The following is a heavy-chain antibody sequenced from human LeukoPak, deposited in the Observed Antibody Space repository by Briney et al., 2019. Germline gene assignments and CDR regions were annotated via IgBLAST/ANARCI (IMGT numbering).Heavy chain of an antibody. CDR1: GFTFSSYG. CDR3: AREVQGYFQH. CDR2: IWYDGSNK. Sequence: PGGSLRLSCAASGFTFSSYGMHWVRQAPGKGLERVAVIWYDGSNKYYADSVKGRFTISRDNSKNTLYLQMNSLRAEDTAVYYCAREVQGYFQHWGQGTLVTVSS. J-gene: IGHJ1*01. V-gene: IGHV3-33*01.